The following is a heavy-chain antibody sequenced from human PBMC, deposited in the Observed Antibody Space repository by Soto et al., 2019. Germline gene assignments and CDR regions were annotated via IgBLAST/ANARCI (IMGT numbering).Heavy chain of an antibody. CDR3: ARSIRGPRRFNGMDV. V-gene: IGHV2-70*13. J-gene: IGHJ6*02. D-gene: IGHD1-20*01. CDR1: GFSLTSPGMC. CDR2: IERDDDDK. Sequence: SGPTLVNPTETLTVTCTFSGFSLTSPGMCVSWIRQSPGKALEWLALIERDDDDKYYSSSLKTRLTISKDTRKNQVVLTMANMDPADTATYYCARSIRGPRRFNGMDVWGQGTTVTVSS.